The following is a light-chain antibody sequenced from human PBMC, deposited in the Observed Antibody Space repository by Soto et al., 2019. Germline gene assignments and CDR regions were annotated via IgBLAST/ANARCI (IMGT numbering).Light chain of an antibody. V-gene: IGKV3-20*01. J-gene: IGKJ1*01. CDR3: QQYDSSPRT. CDR1: QSVSSSF. CDR2: GAS. Sequence: EIVLTQSPGTLSLSLGERATLFCRASQSVSSSFLAWYQQKPGQAPRLLIYGASSRATGIPDRFSGSGSGTDFTLTISRLEPEDFAVYYCQQYDSSPRTFGQGTKVEIK.